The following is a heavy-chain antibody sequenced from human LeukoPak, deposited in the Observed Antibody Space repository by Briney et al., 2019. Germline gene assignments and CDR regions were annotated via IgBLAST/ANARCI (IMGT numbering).Heavy chain of an antibody. Sequence: GGSLRLSCSASGFTFSSYAMHWVRQAPGKGLEYVSVISSNGGSTYYADSVKGRFTISRDNSKSTLYLQMDSLRAEDTAVYYCAKCGNSGCHLIDYWGQGTLVTVSS. D-gene: IGHD5-12*01. V-gene: IGHV3-64*04. CDR1: GFTFSSYA. J-gene: IGHJ4*02. CDR3: AKCGNSGCHLIDY. CDR2: ISSNGGST.